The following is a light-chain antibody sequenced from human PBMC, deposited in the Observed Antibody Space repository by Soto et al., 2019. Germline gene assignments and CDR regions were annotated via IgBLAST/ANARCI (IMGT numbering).Light chain of an antibody. CDR1: QDINNF. Sequence: DIQMTQSPSSLSASVGDSVTITCRASQDINNFLAWFQQKQGKAPKSLIFAASSLHSGVPSRFSGSGSGTDFTLTISSLHAEDFGTYYCQHYDGYPQTFGQGTRLEIK. CDR3: QHYDGYPQT. V-gene: IGKV1-16*01. CDR2: AAS. J-gene: IGKJ5*01.